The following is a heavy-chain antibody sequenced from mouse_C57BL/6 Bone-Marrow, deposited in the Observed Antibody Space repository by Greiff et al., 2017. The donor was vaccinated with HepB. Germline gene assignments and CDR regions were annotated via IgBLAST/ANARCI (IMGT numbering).Heavy chain of an antibody. V-gene: IGHV14-4*01. CDR3: IYYYGSSYGWYFDV. J-gene: IGHJ1*03. CDR2: IDPENGDT. D-gene: IGHD1-1*01. CDR1: GFNIKDDY. Sequence: EVQLVESGAELVRPGASVKLSCTASGFNIKDDYMHWVKQRPEQGLEWIGWIDPENGDTEYASKFQGKATITADTSSNTAYLQLSSLTSEDTAVYYCIYYYGSSYGWYFDVWGTGTTVTVSS.